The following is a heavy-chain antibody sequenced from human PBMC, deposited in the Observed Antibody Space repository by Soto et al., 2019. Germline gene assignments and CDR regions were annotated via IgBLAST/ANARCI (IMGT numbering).Heavy chain of an antibody. CDR3: ATHPPYGPLDH. Sequence: SETLSLTCAVSSGSISSSNWWSWVRQPPGKGLEWIGKIYYSESTNYNPSLKSRVTISVDKSKNQFSLRLTSVTAADTAVYYCATHPPYGPLDHWGQGTLVTVSS. CDR1: SGSISSSNW. J-gene: IGHJ4*02. V-gene: IGHV4-4*02. D-gene: IGHD4-17*01. CDR2: IYYSEST.